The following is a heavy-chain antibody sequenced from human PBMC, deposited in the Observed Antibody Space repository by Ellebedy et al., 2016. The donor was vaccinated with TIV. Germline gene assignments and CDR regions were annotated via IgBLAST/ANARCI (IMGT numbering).Heavy chain of an antibody. CDR3: AQRGADY. J-gene: IGHJ4*02. D-gene: IGHD3-16*01. CDR1: GFTFSPYA. Sequence: GESLKISCAASGFTFSPYAMAWVRQAPGKGLEWVSGIVGSGAQKYADPVKGRFTISRDNAKNSLYLQMNSLRAEDTAVYYCAQRGADYWGQGTPVTVSS. V-gene: IGHV3-23*01. CDR2: IVGSGA.